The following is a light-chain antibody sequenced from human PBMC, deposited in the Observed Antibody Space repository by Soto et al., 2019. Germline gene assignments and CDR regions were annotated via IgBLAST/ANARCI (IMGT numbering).Light chain of an antibody. CDR2: GNS. CDR3: QTYDSNLNVI. CDR1: TSNIGAGYG. Sequence: QSVLAQPPSVSGAPGQRVTISCTGSTSNIGAGYGVHWYQQLPGTVPKLLIHGNSNRPSGVPDRFSGSQSGTSASLVITGLQTGDEADYYCQTYDSNLNVIFGGGTKSPS. J-gene: IGLJ2*01. V-gene: IGLV1-40*01.